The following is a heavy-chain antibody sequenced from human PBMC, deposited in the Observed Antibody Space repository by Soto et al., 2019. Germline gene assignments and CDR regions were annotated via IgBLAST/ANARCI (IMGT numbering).Heavy chain of an antibody. CDR3: ASPTREWLPPARDYYYGMDV. CDR1: GGTFSSYA. D-gene: IGHD3-3*01. CDR2: IIPIFGTA. V-gene: IGHV1-69*06. Sequence: QVQLVQSGAEVKKPGSSVKVSCKASGGTFSSYAISWVRQAPGQGLEWMGGIIPIFGTANYAQKFQGIVTNTADKSTSTADMELSSLRAGDTAVYYCASPTREWLPPARDYYYGMDVWGPGNTVTVSS. J-gene: IGHJ6*02.